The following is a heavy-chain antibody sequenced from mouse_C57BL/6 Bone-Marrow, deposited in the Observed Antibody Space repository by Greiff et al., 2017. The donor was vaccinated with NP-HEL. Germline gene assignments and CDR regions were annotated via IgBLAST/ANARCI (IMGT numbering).Heavy chain of an antibody. CDR1: GYTFTDYF. V-gene: IGHV1-76*01. J-gene: IGHJ1*03. D-gene: IGHD2-3*01. Sequence: VQLQQSGAELVRPGASVKLSCKASGYTFTDYFINWVKQRPGQGLEWIARLYPGSGNTYYNETFKGKAPLTAEKSSSTAYMQLSRLTSEASAVFICARGMGWYFDVWGTGTTRT. CDR2: LYPGSGNT. CDR3: ARGMGWYFDV.